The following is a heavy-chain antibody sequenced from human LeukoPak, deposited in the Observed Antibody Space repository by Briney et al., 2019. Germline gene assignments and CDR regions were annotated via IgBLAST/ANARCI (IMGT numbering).Heavy chain of an antibody. CDR1: GGSISSSSYY. J-gene: IGHJ4*02. D-gene: IGHD1-26*01. Sequence: PSETLSLTCSVSGGSISSSSYYWGWIRQPPGKGLEWIGSSYYSGRAYYNPSLKSRVTIPVDTSKNQFSLKLSSVTAADTAVYYCARDTVHSGSYAGGDYWGQGTLVTVSS. CDR2: SYYSGRA. CDR3: ARDTVHSGSYAGGDY. V-gene: IGHV4-39*07.